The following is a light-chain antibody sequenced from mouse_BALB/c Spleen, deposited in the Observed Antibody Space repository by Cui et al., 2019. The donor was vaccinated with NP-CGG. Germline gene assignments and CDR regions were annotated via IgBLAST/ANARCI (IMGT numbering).Light chain of an antibody. CDR1: TGAVTTSNY. CDR3: ALWYSNHWV. Sequence: QAVVTQESALTTSPGETVTLTCRSSTGAVTTSNYANWVQEKPDHLFTGLIGGTNNRAPGVPARFSGSLIGDKVALTITGAQTEDEAIYFCALWYSNHWVFGGGTKLTVI. CDR2: GTN. J-gene: IGLJ1*01. V-gene: IGLV1*01.